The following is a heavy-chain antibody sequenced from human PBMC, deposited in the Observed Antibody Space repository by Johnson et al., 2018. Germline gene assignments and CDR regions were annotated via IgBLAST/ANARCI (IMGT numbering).Heavy chain of an antibody. J-gene: IGHJ3*02. Sequence: QVQLVESGGGVVQPGRSLRLSCAASGFTFSSYAMHWVRQAPGKGLEWVAVISYDGSNKYYADSVKGRFTISRDNSKNTLYLQMNSMRAEDTAVYYWARDQLHAFEIWGQGTMVTVSS. CDR3: ARDQLHAFEI. CDR1: GFTFSSYA. CDR2: ISYDGSNK. V-gene: IGHV3-30-3*01.